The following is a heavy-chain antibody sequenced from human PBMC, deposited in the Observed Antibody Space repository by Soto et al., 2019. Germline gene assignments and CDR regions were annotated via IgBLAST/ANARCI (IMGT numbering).Heavy chain of an antibody. D-gene: IGHD6-6*01. CDR2: ISGSGGST. V-gene: IGHV3-23*01. Sequence: EVQLLESGGGLVQPGGSLRLSCAASGFAFSSYALSWVRQPPGKGLEWVSAISGSGGSTYYADSVKGRFTISRDNSKNTLYLQMNSLRAEDTAVYYCAKGRGVNGYSSSSTSHFDYWGQGTLVTVSS. J-gene: IGHJ4*02. CDR3: AKGRGVNGYSSSSTSHFDY. CDR1: GFAFSSYA.